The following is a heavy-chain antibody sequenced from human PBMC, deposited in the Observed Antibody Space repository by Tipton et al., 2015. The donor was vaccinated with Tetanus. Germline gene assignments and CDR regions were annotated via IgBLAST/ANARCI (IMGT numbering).Heavy chain of an antibody. CDR2: IIPIFGTI. V-gene: IGHV1-69*06. J-gene: IGHJ3*02. D-gene: IGHD1-1*01. CDR3: ATVGAGLRRREGPLDS. Sequence: QSGAEVKKPGSSVKVSCKTSGGSFSTYITSWVRQAPGQGLEWMGGIIPIFGTITYAQKFQGRVTITADKSASTAYLDLRSLKSDDTAVYYCATVGAGLRRREGPLDSWGQGTMVTVSS. CDR1: GGSFSTYI.